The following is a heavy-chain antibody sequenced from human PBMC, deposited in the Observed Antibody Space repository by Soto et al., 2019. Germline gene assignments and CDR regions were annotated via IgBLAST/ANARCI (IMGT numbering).Heavy chain of an antibody. J-gene: IGHJ4*02. CDR3: ARHGSN. Sequence: SETLSLTCTVSVVSISNSSYYWGWIRRPPGKGLEWIGTIYYSGITYYNPSLKSRVTISVDTAKNQFSLKLTSVTAADTAVYYCARHGSNWGQGTLVTVSS. V-gene: IGHV4-39*01. CDR1: VVSISNSSYY. CDR2: IYYSGIT.